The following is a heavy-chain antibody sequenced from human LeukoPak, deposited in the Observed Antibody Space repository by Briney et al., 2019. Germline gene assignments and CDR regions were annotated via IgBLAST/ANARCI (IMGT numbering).Heavy chain of an antibody. V-gene: IGHV4-39*01. D-gene: IGHD3-22*01. CDR2: IYYSGST. CDR3: ARSGYYYDSLDY. CDR1: GGSISSSSYY. Sequence: SETLSLTCTVSGGSISSSSYYWGWIRQPPGKGLEWIGSIYYSGSTYYNPSLKSRVAISVDTSKNQFSLKLSSVTAADTAVYYCARSGYYYDSLDYWGQGTLVTVSS. J-gene: IGHJ4*02.